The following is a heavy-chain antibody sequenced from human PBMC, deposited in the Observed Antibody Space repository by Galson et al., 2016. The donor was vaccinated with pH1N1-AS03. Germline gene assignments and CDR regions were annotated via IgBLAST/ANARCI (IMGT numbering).Heavy chain of an antibody. J-gene: IGHJ5*02. Sequence: QSGAEVKKPGESPRISCKGSGYSFINFWIGWVRQMPGKGLEWMGIIYPDDSDTRYSPSLQGHVTISVDKSISTAYLQLRGLEASDTAVYYCARKYTSSSGNWFDPWGQGTLVTVSS. V-gene: IGHV5-51*01. CDR3: ARKYTSSSGNWFDP. CDR2: IYPDDSDT. CDR1: GYSFINFW. D-gene: IGHD6-6*01.